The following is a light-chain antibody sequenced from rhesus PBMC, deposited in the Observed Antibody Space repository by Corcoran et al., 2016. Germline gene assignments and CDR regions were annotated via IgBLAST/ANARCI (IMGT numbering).Light chain of an antibody. CDR3: LQSSNLFT. J-gene: IGKJ3*01. CDR1: QSVSNY. V-gene: IGKV3-24*04. Sequence: EIVMTQSPATLALSPGERATLSCRASQSVSNYFAWYHQKPGQAPRLLIYEAPSRATGIPDRFIGSGSGTDFTLTISSLEPEDVGVYFWLQSSNLFTFGPGTKLDIK. CDR2: EAP.